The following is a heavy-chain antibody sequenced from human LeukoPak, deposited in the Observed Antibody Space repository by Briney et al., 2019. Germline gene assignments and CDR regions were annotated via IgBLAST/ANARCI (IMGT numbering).Heavy chain of an antibody. CDR2: ISYDGSDE. J-gene: IGHJ6*04. D-gene: IGHD3-10*01. CDR3: ARATDYYGSGSYLPLYYFYGMDV. Sequence: GRSLRLSCAASGCTFSRHAMHWVRQSPGKGLEWVAIISYDGSDEYIADSVKGRFSISRDNSRNTLDLQMNSLTTEDTALYYCARATDYYGSGSYLPLYYFYGMDVWGKGTAVIVSS. CDR1: GCTFSRHA. V-gene: IGHV3-30*04.